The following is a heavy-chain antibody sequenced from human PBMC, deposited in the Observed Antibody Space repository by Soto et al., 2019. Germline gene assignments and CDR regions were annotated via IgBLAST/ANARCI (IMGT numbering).Heavy chain of an antibody. J-gene: IGHJ4*02. CDR3: AKSGTSSWSGPAVYYFDY. D-gene: IGHD3-3*01. CDR1: GFTFSSYA. Sequence: GGSLRLSCAASGFTFSSYAMSWVRQAPGKGLEWVSAISGSGGSTYYADSVKGRFTISRDNSKNTLYLQMNSLRAEDTAVYYCAKSGTSSWSGPAVYYFDYWGQGTLVTVSS. CDR2: ISGSGGST. V-gene: IGHV3-23*01.